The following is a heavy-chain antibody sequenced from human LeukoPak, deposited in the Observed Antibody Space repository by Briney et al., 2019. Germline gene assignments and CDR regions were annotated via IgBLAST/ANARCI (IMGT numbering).Heavy chain of an antibody. CDR2: ITPHNGGT. CDR1: GYTFTGYY. CDR3: ARDHGDDAFDI. V-gene: IGHV1-2*02. Sequence: ASVKVSCKASGYTFTGYYIHWVRQAPGQGLEWMGWITPHNGGTNYAQKFQGRVTMTRDTSISTAYMELRSVRSDDTAVYYCARDHGDDAFDIWGPGTMVTVSS. D-gene: IGHD3-3*01. J-gene: IGHJ3*02.